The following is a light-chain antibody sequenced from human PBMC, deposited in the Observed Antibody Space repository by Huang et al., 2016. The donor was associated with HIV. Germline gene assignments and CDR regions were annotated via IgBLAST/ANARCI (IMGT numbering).Light chain of an antibody. CDR3: QKWRLRLT. J-gene: IGKJ4*01. Sequence: EIVLTQSPATLSLSPGERATLSCRASQSFYNYLAWYQQKPGQAPRLLSYDTAKRATGIPARCSGAGSATDSTRSIRGLEPDDFGVDYFQKWRLRLTFGGGTKLEIK. V-gene: IGKV3-11*01. CDR1: QSFYNY. CDR2: DTA.